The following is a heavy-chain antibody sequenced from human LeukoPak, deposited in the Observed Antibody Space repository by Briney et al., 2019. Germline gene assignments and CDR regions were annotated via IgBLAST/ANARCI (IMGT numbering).Heavy chain of an antibody. CDR2: INPNSGGT. D-gene: IGHD4-11*01. V-gene: IGHV1-2*02. Sequence: GAPVKGCCKASGYTFTGYNMHWVRQAPGQGLEWMGWINPNSGGTIYAQKFRGRVTMTRDTSISTAYMELSSLRSDDTAVYYCARPLNDYTFDYWGQGTLVTV. CDR3: ARPLNDYTFDY. CDR1: GYTFTGYN. J-gene: IGHJ4*02.